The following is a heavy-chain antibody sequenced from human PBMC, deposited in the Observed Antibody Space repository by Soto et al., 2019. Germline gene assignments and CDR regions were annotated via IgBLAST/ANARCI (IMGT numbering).Heavy chain of an antibody. V-gene: IGHV4-59*01. CDR1: GGSINSDY. CDR2: IYYTGST. CDR3: ARDQGHAYNRAGFDD. J-gene: IGHJ4*02. D-gene: IGHD1-1*01. Sequence: PSETLSLTCTVSGGSINSDYWTWIRQPPGRGLEWIGYIYYTGSTSYNPSLRGRVTISVDRSKNQFSLKLGSVTAADTALYYCARDQGHAYNRAGFDDWGQGILVTVSS.